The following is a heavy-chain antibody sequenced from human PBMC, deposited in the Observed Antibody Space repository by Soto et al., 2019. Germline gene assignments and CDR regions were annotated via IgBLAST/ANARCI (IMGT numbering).Heavy chain of an antibody. D-gene: IGHD3-16*01. CDR1: GFTFRNVW. CDR2: IQKEADGGAT. J-gene: IGHJ4*02. Sequence: EVLLVESGGGLAKPGESLRLSCEASGFTFRNVWMTWIRRAPGRGLEWVATIQKEADGGATDYGAPVAGRFTISRDDSQRILYLQMTRLKSEDTGLYYCTTGENWGRGTLVTVAS. CDR3: TTGEN. V-gene: IGHV3-15*01.